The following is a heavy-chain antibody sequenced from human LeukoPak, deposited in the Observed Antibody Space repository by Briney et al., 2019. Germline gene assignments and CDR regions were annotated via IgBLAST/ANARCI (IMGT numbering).Heavy chain of an antibody. CDR2: INPNSGGT. D-gene: IGHD6-13*01. Sequence: ASVKVSCNASGYTFTGYYMHWVRQAPGQGLEWMGWINPNSGGTNYAQKFQGRVTMTRDTSISTAYMELSRLRSDDTAVYYCARDIDHSSSWYNWFDPWGQGTLVTVSS. CDR1: GYTFTGYY. V-gene: IGHV1-2*02. CDR3: ARDIDHSSSWYNWFDP. J-gene: IGHJ5*02.